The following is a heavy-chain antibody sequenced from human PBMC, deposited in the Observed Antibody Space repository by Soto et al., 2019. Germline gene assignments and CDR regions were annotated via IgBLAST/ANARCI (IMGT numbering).Heavy chain of an antibody. CDR3: ARPDYGDY. J-gene: IGHJ4*02. Sequence: QVQLVESGGGVVQPGRSLRLSCAASGFTFSSYAMHWVRQAPGKGLERVAVISYDGSNKYYAGSVKGRFTISRDNSKTTLYLHMNSLRAEDTAVYYCARPDYGDYWGQGTLVTVSS. CDR2: ISYDGSNK. V-gene: IGHV3-30-3*01. CDR1: GFTFSSYA.